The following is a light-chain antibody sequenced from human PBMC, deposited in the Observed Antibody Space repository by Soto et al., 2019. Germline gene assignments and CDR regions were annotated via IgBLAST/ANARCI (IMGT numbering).Light chain of an antibody. V-gene: IGKV2-28*01. Sequence: DIVMTQSPLSLPVTPGEPASISCRSSQSLLHSNGYNYLNWYLQKPGQSPQLLIYSVSNRASGVPDRFSGSGSGTDFTLKISRVEAEDVGVYYCMQALPTPTFGGGTKVEIK. CDR3: MQALPTPT. CDR2: SVS. J-gene: IGKJ4*01. CDR1: QSLLHSNGYNY.